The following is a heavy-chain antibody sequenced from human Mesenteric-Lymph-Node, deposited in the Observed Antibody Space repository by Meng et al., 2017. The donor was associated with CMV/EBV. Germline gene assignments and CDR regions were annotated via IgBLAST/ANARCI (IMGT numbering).Heavy chain of an antibody. CDR2: ITAYNGNT. CDR1: RYMFTSYG. V-gene: IGHV1-18*01. CDR3: AREDSGSLFDY. D-gene: IGHD1-26*01. Sequence: ASVKVSCKASRYMFTSYGISWVRQAPGQGLEWMGWITAYNGNTNYAQKLQGRVTMTTDTSTSTAYMELSSLRSEDTAVYYCAREDSGSLFDYWGQGTLVTVSS. J-gene: IGHJ4*02.